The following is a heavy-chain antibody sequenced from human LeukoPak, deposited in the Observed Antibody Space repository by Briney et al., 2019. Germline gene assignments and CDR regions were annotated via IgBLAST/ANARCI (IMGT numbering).Heavy chain of an antibody. D-gene: IGHD2-15*01. J-gene: IGHJ5*02. V-gene: IGHV4-39*01. CDR3: ARKARPVVVVAATYNWFDP. CDR2: IYNSGSS. Sequence: PSETLSLTCTVSGDSITSNSFYWGWIRQPPGKGPEWIGTIYNSGSSYYSPCLKSRVTISVDASKTQFSLTLRSVTAADTAVYYCARKARPVVVVAATYNWFDPWGQGTLVTVSS. CDR1: GDSITSNSFY.